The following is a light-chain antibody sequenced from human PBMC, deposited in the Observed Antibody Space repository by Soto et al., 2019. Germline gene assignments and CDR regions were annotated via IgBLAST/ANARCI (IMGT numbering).Light chain of an antibody. J-gene: IGKJ5*01. Sequence: ENVLTQSPDTLSLSPGERATLSCRASQSVTTKLAWYQHKPGQAPRLLISGASSRASGVPDRFSGSGSETDFTLIISRLQREDFALYYCQQYGGSPLTFGQGTRLEIK. CDR1: QSVTTK. CDR2: GAS. CDR3: QQYGGSPLT. V-gene: IGKV3-20*01.